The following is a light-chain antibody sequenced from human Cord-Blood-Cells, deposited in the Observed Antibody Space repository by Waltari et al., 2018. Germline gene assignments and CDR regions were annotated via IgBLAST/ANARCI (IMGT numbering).Light chain of an antibody. CDR2: GAS. Sequence: EIVLTQSPDTLSLSPGERATLSCRASQSVSSSYLAWYQQKPGQAPRLLIYGASSRATGITDRFSGSGSGTDFTLTISRLEPEDCAVYYCQQYGSSPPLTFGGGTKVEIK. V-gene: IGKV3-20*01. CDR3: QQYGSSPPLT. CDR1: QSVSSSY. J-gene: IGKJ4*01.